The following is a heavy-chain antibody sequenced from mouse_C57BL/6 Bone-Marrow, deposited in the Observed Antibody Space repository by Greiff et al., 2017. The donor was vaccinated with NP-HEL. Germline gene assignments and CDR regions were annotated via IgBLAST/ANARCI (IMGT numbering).Heavy chain of an antibody. D-gene: IGHD2-5*01. CDR2: IYPRSGNT. J-gene: IGHJ2*01. CDR1: GYTFTSYG. CDR3: ARPYYSNYDY. Sequence: QVQLKQSGAELARPGASVKLSCKASGYTFTSYGISWVKQRTGQGLEWIGEIYPRSGNTYYNEKFKGKATLTADKSSSTAYMELRSLTSEDSAVYFCARPYYSNYDYWGQGTTLTVSS. V-gene: IGHV1-81*01.